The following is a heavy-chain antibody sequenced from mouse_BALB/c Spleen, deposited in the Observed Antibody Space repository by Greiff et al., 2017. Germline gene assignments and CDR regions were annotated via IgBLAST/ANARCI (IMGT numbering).Heavy chain of an antibody. J-gene: IGHJ2*01. D-gene: IGHD1-2*01. V-gene: IGHV2-6-7*01. CDR3: AREDYGPGSFDY. CDR1: GFSLTGYG. CDR2: IWGDGST. Sequence: QVQLKESGPGLVAPSQSLSITCTVSGFSLTGYGVNWVRQPPGKGLEWLGMIWGDGSTDYNSALKSRLSISKDNSKNKVFLKMSSLQTDDTARYYCAREDYGPGSFDYWGQGTTVTVSS.